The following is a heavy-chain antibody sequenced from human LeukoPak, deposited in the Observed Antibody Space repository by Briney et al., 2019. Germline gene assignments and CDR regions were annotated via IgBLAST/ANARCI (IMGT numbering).Heavy chain of an antibody. J-gene: IGHJ6*02. D-gene: IGHD3-10*01. CDR2: MNTNNGYT. CDR3: ARWFGWSTEHYGLDV. V-gene: IGHV1-8*01. CDR1: GYTFTSYD. Sequence: ASVKVSCKASGYTFTSYDINWVRQASGQGLEWMGWMNTNNGYTGYAEKFQGRVTMTRETSTNTAYMELSGLRSADTAVYYCARWFGWSTEHYGLDVWGQGTTVTVSS.